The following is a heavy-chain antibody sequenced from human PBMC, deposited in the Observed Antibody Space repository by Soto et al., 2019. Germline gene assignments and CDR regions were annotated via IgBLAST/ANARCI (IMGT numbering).Heavy chain of an antibody. Sequence: EVQLLESGGGLVQPGGSLRLSCAASGFTFSSYAMSWVRQAPGKGLEWVSAISGSGGSTYYADSVKGRFTISRDNSKNTRYLQMNSLRAEDTAVYYCAKAGSDYGDYGGMDVWGKGTTVTVSS. CDR1: GFTFSSYA. CDR2: ISGSGGST. J-gene: IGHJ6*04. V-gene: IGHV3-23*01. CDR3: AKAGSDYGDYGGMDV. D-gene: IGHD4-17*01.